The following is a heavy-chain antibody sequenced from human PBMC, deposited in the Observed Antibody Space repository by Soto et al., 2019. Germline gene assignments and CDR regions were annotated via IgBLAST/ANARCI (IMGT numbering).Heavy chain of an antibody. Sequence: PSETLSLTCRVFGGSITSDSGRWIRQPTGKGLEWIGYIYYGAYKKYNPILKSRVTISGDTSQNQVSLKLNSVTTADTAVYYCARCDSNWFDPWGQGVLVTVSS. D-gene: IGHD2-21*01. J-gene: IGHJ5*02. CDR2: IYYGAYK. CDR1: GGSITSDS. CDR3: ARCDSNWFDP. V-gene: IGHV4-59*01.